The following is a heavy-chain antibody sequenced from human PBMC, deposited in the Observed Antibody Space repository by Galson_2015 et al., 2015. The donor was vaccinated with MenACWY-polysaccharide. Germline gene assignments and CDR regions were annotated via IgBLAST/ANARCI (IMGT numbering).Heavy chain of an antibody. CDR3: VRDSEYYDSSGGSLH. D-gene: IGHD3-22*01. J-gene: IGHJ1*01. CDR1: GFAFSSYA. CDR2: ISYDGSKK. Sequence: SLRLSCAAPGFAFSSYALHWVRQAPGKGLEWVAVISYDGSKKYYADSVKGRFTISRDNSKNTVSLQMNSLRAEDTAVYYCVRDSEYYDSSGGSLHWVQGTLVTVSS. V-gene: IGHV3-30-3*01.